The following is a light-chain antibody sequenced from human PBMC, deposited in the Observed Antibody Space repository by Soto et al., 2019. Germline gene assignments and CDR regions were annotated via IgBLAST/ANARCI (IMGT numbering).Light chain of an antibody. CDR1: QAVNTR. CDR3: HQRQSWPPT. Sequence: EIVLTQSPATLSSFPGGRVTLSCRASQAVNTRLAWYQHKPGQAPRLLIYLASNRAAGVPARFSGSGSGTDFTLTISNVEPEDFAVYSCHQRQSWPPTFGQGTKVDI. J-gene: IGKJ1*01. V-gene: IGKV3-11*01. CDR2: LAS.